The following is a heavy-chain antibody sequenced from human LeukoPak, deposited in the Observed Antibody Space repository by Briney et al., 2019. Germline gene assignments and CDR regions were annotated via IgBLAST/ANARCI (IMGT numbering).Heavy chain of an antibody. CDR2: IIPIFGTA. Sequence: GASVKVSCKASGGTFSSYAISWVRQAPGQGLEWMGGIIPIFGTANYAQKFQGRVTITADESTSTAYMELSSLRSEDTAVYYCAREADYDSSGYRTYYFDYWGQGTLVTVSS. CDR1: GGTFSSYA. CDR3: AREADYDSSGYRTYYFDY. J-gene: IGHJ4*02. D-gene: IGHD3-22*01. V-gene: IGHV1-69*13.